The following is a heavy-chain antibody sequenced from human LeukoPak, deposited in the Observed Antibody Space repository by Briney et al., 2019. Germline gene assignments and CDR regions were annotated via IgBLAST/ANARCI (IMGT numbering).Heavy chain of an antibody. CDR3: ATIVVVSSSLEDY. D-gene: IGHD3-22*01. CDR2: IKQDGSEK. Sequence: GGSLRLSCVASGFTFTSYWMNWVRQAPGKGLEWVANIKQDGSEKYYVDSVKGRFTISRDNVKKSLYLQMNSLRAEDTAVYCCATIVVVSSSLEDYWGQGTLVTVSS. J-gene: IGHJ4*02. CDR1: GFTFTSYW. V-gene: IGHV3-7*03.